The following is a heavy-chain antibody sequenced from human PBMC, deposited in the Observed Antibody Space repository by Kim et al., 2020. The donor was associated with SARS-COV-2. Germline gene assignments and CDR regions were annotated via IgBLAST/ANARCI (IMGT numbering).Heavy chain of an antibody. V-gene: IGHV7-4-1*02. CDR3: ARLAPLASAPGIQLWEDYYCGMDV. Sequence: ASVKVSCKASGYTFTSYAMNWVLQAPGQGLEWMGWINTNTGNPTYAQGFTGRFVFSLDTSVSTAYLQISSLKAEDTAVYYCARLAPLASAPGIQLWEDYYCGMDVWGQGTTVTVSS. D-gene: IGHD5-18*01. CDR2: INTNTGNP. CDR1: GYTFTSYA. J-gene: IGHJ6*02.